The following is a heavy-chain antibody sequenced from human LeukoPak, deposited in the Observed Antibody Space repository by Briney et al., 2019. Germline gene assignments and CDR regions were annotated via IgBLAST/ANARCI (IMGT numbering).Heavy chain of an antibody. J-gene: IGHJ4*02. V-gene: IGHV3-48*02. D-gene: IGHD4-17*01. CDR1: GFTFSSFG. Sequence: GGSLRLSCAASGFTFSSFGINWVRLAPGKGLKWLSYISSSSSTISYADSVKGRFTISRDNAKNSLNLQMNSLRDEDTAVYYCARDRDYAFDYWGQGALVTVSS. CDR2: ISSSSSTI. CDR3: ARDRDYAFDY.